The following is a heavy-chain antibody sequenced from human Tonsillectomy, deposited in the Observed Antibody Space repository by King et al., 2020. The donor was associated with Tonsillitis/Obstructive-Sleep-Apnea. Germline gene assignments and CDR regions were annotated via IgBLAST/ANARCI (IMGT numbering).Heavy chain of an antibody. CDR3: VKGVGYCGGDCYSRPHYFDY. J-gene: IGHJ4*02. CDR2: ISSNGGST. Sequence: VQLVESGGGLVQPGGSLRLSCSASGFTFSSYAMHWVRQAPGKGLEYVSAISSNGGSTYYADSVKGRFTISRDNSKNTLYLQMSSLRAEDTAVYYCVKGVGYCGGDCYSRPHYFDYWGQGTLSPSPQ. D-gene: IGHD2-21*02. V-gene: IGHV3-64D*06. CDR1: GFTFSSYA.